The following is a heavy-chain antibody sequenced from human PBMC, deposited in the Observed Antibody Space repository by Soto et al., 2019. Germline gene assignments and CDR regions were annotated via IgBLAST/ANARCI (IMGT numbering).Heavy chain of an antibody. CDR1: GFTFSSYS. V-gene: IGHV3-48*01. CDR2: ISSSSSTI. J-gene: IGHJ4*02. D-gene: IGHD5-18*01. Sequence: EVQLVESGGGLVHPGGSLRLSCAASGFTFSSYSMNWVRQAPGKGLEWVSYISSSSSTIYYADSVKGRFTISRDNAKNSLYLQMNSLRAEDTAVYYCARDSGYSYGPLDYWGQGTLVTVSS. CDR3: ARDSGYSYGPLDY.